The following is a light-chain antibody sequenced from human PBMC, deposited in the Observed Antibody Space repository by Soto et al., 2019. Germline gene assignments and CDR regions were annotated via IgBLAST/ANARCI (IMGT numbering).Light chain of an antibody. Sequence: QSALTQPASVSGSPGQSITISGTGTSSDVGRYNLVSWYQQHPGKAPKLMIYEGSKRPSGVSNRFSGSKSGNTASLTISGLQAEDEADYYCCSYAGSSTYVVFGGGTKVTVL. CDR2: EGS. CDR1: SSDVGRYNL. J-gene: IGLJ2*01. CDR3: CSYAGSSTYVV. V-gene: IGLV2-23*01.